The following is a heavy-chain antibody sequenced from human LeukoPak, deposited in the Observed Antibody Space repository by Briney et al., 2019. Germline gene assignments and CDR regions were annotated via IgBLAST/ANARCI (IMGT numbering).Heavy chain of an antibody. J-gene: IGHJ6*03. D-gene: IGHD3-10*01. Sequence: GGSLRLSCAASGFTFSTYGMHWVRQAPGKGLEWVAFIRYDGSDKYYADSVRGRFTISRDNSKNTLSLQMNSLRPEDTAVYYCTRAGGLVRGVHYYYYMDVWGKGTTVTISS. CDR3: TRAGGLVRGVHYYYYMDV. CDR2: IRYDGSDK. V-gene: IGHV3-30*02. CDR1: GFTFSTYG.